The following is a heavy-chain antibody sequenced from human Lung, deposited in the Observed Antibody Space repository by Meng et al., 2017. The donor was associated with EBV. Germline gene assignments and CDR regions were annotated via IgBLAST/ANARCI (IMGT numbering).Heavy chain of an antibody. CDR3: ARASYGSGSPLGESWFDP. V-gene: IGHV4-31*03. J-gene: IGHJ5*02. CDR2: IHSSGST. D-gene: IGHD3-10*01. Sequence: GHRRRSGPGLVKPSRTLSLTGTVSGGSISSGGYYWSWIRQHPGKGLEWIGYIHSSGSTYYNPSLRSRLTISVDTSKNQFSLKLSSVTAADTAVYYCARASYGSGSPLGESWFDPWGQGTLVTVSS. CDR1: GGSISSGGYY.